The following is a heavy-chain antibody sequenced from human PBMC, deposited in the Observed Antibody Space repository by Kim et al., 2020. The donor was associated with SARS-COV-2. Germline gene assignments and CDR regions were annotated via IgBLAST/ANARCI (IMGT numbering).Heavy chain of an antibody. CDR1: GFTFSGYG. V-gene: IGHV3-30*18. Sequence: GGSLRLSCAASGFTFSGYGMHWVRQAPGKGLEWVAVISYDGSHKYYADSVKGRFTISRDNSKNTLYLQMNSLRAEDTAVYYCAKDRGPNWAEFDYWGQGTLVTVSS. J-gene: IGHJ4*02. CDR3: AKDRGPNWAEFDY. D-gene: IGHD7-27*01. CDR2: ISYDGSHK.